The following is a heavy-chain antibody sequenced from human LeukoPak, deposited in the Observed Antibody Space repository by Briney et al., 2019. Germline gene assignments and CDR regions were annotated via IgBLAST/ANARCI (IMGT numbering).Heavy chain of an antibody. Sequence: PGGSLRLSCAASGFTFSSYAMSWVCQAPGKGLEWVSGIGGSGGSTYYADSVKGRFTISRDNSKNTLYLQMTSLRAEDTAVYYCAKMYSSGWHFDYWGQGTLVTVSS. CDR3: AKMYSSGWHFDY. CDR2: IGGSGGST. D-gene: IGHD6-19*01. V-gene: IGHV3-23*01. J-gene: IGHJ4*02. CDR1: GFTFSSYA.